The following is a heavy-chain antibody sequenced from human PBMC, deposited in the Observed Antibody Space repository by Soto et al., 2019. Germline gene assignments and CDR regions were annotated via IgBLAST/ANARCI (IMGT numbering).Heavy chain of an antibody. CDR1: GGSISSGGYY. V-gene: IGHV4-31*03. Sequence: SETLSLTCTVSGGSISSGGYYWSWIRQHPGKGLEWIGYIYYSGSTYYNPSLKSRVTISVDTSKNQFSLKLSSVTAADTAVYYCAVWSALNQYYFDSWGHGTLVTGS. D-gene: IGHD3-3*01. J-gene: IGHJ4*01. CDR3: AVWSALNQYYFDS. CDR2: IYYSGST.